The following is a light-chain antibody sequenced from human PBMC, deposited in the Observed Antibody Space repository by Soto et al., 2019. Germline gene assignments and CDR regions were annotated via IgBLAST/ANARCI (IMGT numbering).Light chain of an antibody. CDR2: DVI. Sequence: QSALTQPASVSGSPGQSITISCTGTSSDVGGYNYVSWYQQHPGKAPKLMIYDVINRPSGVSNRFSGSKSGNSASLTISGLQAEAEADYYCSSYTSSSTYVVFGGGTQLTVL. J-gene: IGLJ2*01. V-gene: IGLV2-14*03. CDR3: SSYTSSSTYVV. CDR1: SSDVGGYNY.